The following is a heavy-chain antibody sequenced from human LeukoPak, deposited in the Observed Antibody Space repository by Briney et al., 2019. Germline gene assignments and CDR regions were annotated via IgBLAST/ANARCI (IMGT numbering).Heavy chain of an antibody. J-gene: IGHJ5*02. D-gene: IGHD2-2*01. V-gene: IGHV3-21*05. CDR3: ARDEYCSSTSCPRGWFDP. Sequence: GGSLRLSCAASGFTFSSYNMNWVRQAPGKGLEWLSYISSSSSAIYYADSVKGRFTISRDNAKNSLYLQMNSLRAEDTAVYYCARDEYCSSTSCPRGWFDPWGQGTLVTVSS. CDR2: ISSSSSAI. CDR1: GFTFSSYN.